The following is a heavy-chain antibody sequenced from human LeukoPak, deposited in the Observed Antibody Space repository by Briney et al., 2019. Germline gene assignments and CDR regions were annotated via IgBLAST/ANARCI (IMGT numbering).Heavy chain of an antibody. J-gene: IGHJ6*03. V-gene: IGHV3-11*01. CDR3: ARASRVVVLHMDV. Sequence: GGSLRLSCAASGFTFSDYYMSWIRQAPGKGREGGSYISSSGSTIYYADSVKVRFTISRDNAKNSLYLQMNSLRAEDTAVYYCARASRVVVLHMDVWGKGTTVTISS. D-gene: IGHD2-2*01. CDR1: GFTFSDYY. CDR2: ISSSGSTI.